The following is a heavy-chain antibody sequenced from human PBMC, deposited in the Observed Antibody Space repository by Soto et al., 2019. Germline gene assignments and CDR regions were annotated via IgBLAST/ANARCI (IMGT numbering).Heavy chain of an antibody. CDR2: VNPSGGSA. D-gene: IGHD2-15*01. CDR3: AREENCRGGTCYSEYFHH. J-gene: IGHJ1*01. CDR1: GYIFTAYS. Sequence: ASVKVSCKTSGYIFTAYSMHWVRQAPGQGLEWTGVVNPSGGSAHYAQSFEGRVTLTRDTSTSTFYMELSSLRSEDTAVYYCAREENCRGGTCYSEYFHHWGQGTLVTVS. V-gene: IGHV1-46*01.